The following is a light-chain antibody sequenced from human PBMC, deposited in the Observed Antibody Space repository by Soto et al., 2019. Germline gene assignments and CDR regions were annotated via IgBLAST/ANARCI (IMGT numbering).Light chain of an antibody. CDR3: QKYNSASLLT. Sequence: DXQXTQSXSSLSASVGDRVTITCRASQGISNYLAWYQQKPGKVPKLLIYAASTLQSGVPSRFSGSGSGTDFTLTISSLQPEDVATYYCQKYNSASLLTFGGGTKVEIK. V-gene: IGKV1-27*01. CDR2: AAS. J-gene: IGKJ4*01. CDR1: QGISNY.